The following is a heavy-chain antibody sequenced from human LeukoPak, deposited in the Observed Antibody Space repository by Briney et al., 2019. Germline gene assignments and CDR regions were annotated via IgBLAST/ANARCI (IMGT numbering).Heavy chain of an antibody. J-gene: IGHJ5*02. CDR1: GYTFTGYF. V-gene: IGHV1-2*02. Sequence: AASVKVSCKASGYTFTGYFMHWVRQAPGQGLEWMGWINPNSGGTNYAQKFQGRVTMTRDTSISTACVELSRLRSDDTAVYYCAGGGYSYDSGLNWFDPWGQGTLVTVSS. D-gene: IGHD5-18*01. CDR3: AGGGYSYDSGLNWFDP. CDR2: INPNSGGT.